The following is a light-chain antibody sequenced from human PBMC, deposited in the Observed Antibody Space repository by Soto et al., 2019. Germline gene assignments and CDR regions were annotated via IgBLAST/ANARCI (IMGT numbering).Light chain of an antibody. CDR2: AAS. CDR1: QSISYY. V-gene: IGKV1-39*01. CDR3: QQSYSTLWT. Sequence: QWTESAYFLAASVGYRINITCRASQSISYYLNWYQQKPGKAPKLLIYAASTLPSGVPSSCSGSGSGTDFPLTISSLQPEDFATYYCQQSYSTLWTFGQGTKVDIK. J-gene: IGKJ1*01.